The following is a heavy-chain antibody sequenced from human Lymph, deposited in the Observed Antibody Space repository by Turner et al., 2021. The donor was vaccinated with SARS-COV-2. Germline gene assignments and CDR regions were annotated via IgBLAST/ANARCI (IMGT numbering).Heavy chain of an antibody. D-gene: IGHD2-2*01. CDR1: GFTFSSYA. CDR3: AKGGGWGYQLGVYFDY. J-gene: IGHJ4*02. Sequence: EVQLLESGGGLVQPGGSLRLSCAASGFTFSSYAMSWVRQAPGKGLEWVSASSGRGGSTYYEDPVKGRFTISRDNSKNTLYLQRNSLRAEDTAVYYCAKGGGWGYQLGVYFDYWGQGTLVTVSS. CDR2: SSGRGGST. V-gene: IGHV3-23*01.